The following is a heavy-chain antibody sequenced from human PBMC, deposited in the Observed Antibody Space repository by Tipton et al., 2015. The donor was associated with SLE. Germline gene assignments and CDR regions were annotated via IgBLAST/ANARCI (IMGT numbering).Heavy chain of an antibody. CDR2: ITGSGGNT. D-gene: IGHD2-8*02. CDR3: AKGTMFSCAGALCYNDDY. V-gene: IGHV3-23*01. J-gene: IGHJ4*02. Sequence: SLRLSCVASGFPFSSYAMSWVRQTPEKGLEWVSVITGSGGNTYHADSVKGRFTISRDNSKTTLFLQVNSLRAEDTAIYYCAKGTMFSCAGALCYNDDYWGQGTVVSVSS. CDR1: GFPFSSYA.